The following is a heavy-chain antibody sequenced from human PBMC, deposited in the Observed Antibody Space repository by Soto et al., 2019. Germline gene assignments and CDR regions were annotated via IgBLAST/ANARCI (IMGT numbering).Heavy chain of an antibody. CDR2: IISVLGRA. D-gene: IGHD3-10*01. CDR3: EPGIGDSDGDGNWFDP. V-gene: IGHV1-69*02. Sequence: QVQLVQSGAEVKKPGSSVRVSCTASGGSFRAYTINWVRQAPGQGLEWVGRIISVLGRANYAQKFQGRVTLTADKFTSTAYMELSSLRSDDTAVYICEPGIGDSDGDGNWFDPWDQGTLVTVSS. CDR1: GGSFRAYT. J-gene: IGHJ5*02.